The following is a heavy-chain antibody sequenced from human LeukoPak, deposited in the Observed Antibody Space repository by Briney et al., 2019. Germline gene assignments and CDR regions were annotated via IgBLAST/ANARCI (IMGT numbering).Heavy chain of an antibody. CDR2: INHSGST. V-gene: IGHV4-34*01. J-gene: IGHJ6*03. CDR3: ARASYYYYYMDV. Sequence: SETLSLTCAVYGGYFSGYYWSWIRQPPGKGLEWIGEINHSGSTNYNPSLKSRVTISVDTSMNQFSLKLSCVTAADTAVYYCARASYYYYYMDVWGKGTTVTVSS. CDR1: GGYFSGYY.